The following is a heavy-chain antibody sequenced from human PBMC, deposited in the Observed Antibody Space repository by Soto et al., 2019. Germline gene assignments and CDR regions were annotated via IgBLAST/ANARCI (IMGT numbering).Heavy chain of an antibody. V-gene: IGHV3-23*01. CDR2: ISGGGEAT. CDR1: DFTFRSYD. CDR3: AKSTLRNFDY. Sequence: GGSLGLSCEGSDFTFRSYDMSWVRQAPGKGLEWVSAISGGGEATYYADSVKGRFTISRDNSRNTLYLQMDGLRVDDTAMYYCAKSTLRNFDYWGLGTLVTVSS. J-gene: IGHJ4*02.